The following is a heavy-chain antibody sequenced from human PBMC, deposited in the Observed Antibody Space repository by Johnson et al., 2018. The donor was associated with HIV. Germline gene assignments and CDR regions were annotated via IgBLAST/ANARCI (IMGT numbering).Heavy chain of an antibody. Sequence: QVQLVESGGGVVQPGRSLRLSCAASGFTFSSYAMHWVRQAPGKGLEWVAVISYDGSNKYYADSVKGRFTISRANSNNTLYPKMNSLRAEDTAVYYCVRPAAAGRDDAFDIWGQGTMVTVSS. CDR2: ISYDGSNK. J-gene: IGHJ3*02. D-gene: IGHD6-13*01. V-gene: IGHV3-30*04. CDR3: VRPAAAGRDDAFDI. CDR1: GFTFSSYA.